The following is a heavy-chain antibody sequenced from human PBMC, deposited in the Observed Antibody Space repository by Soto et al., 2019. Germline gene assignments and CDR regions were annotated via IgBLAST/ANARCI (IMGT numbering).Heavy chain of an antibody. V-gene: IGHV4-34*01. Sequence: QVQLQQWGAGLLKPSETLSLTCAVYGGSFSGYYWSWIRQPPGKGLEWIGEIYHSGSTNYNPSLKSRVTISVDTSKNQFSLKLSSVTAADTAVYYCASICSSTSCYGSYYYYGMDVWGQGTTVTVSS. CDR1: GGSFSGYY. CDR3: ASICSSTSCYGSYYYYGMDV. J-gene: IGHJ6*02. CDR2: IYHSGST. D-gene: IGHD2-2*01.